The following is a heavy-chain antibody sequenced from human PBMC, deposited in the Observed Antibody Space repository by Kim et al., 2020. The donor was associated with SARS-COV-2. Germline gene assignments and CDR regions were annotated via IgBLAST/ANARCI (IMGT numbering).Heavy chain of an antibody. J-gene: IGHJ4*01. D-gene: IGHD3-16*01. V-gene: IGHV3-7*01. Sequence: GGSLRLSCAVSGFTFGTYCMSWVRQAPGKGLEWVASIKEDGSEKYYLDSVRGRFTISRDTATNSLFLQMNGLRAEETAVYYCARDSRVAYYDYMWLNYAGGDHDYSGHGTLGTVSS. CDR3: ARDSRVAYYDYMWLNYAGGDHDY. CDR2: IKEDGSEK. CDR1: GFTFGTYC.